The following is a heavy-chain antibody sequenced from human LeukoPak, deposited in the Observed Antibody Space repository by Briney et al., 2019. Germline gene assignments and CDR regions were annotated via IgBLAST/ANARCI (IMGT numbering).Heavy chain of an antibody. Sequence: ASVKVSCKASGYTFTSYGISWVRQAPGQGLEWMGWISAYNGNTNYAQKLQGRVTMTTDTSTSTAYMELRSLRSDDTAVYYCARDGPYGDYDSPVVYWGQGTLVTVSS. D-gene: IGHD4-17*01. CDR3: ARDGPYGDYDSPVVY. CDR2: ISAYNGNT. V-gene: IGHV1-18*04. CDR1: GYTFTSYG. J-gene: IGHJ4*02.